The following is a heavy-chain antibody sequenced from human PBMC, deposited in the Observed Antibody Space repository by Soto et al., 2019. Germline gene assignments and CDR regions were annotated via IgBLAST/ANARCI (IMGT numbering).Heavy chain of an antibody. CDR1: GFTFSSHA. Sequence: EVQLLESGGGLVQPGGSLRLSCTASGFTFSSHAMTWVRQAPGKGLEWVSGLSDSGGSTYYADSVKGRFTISRDNSRNTLYLQMTTLRAEDTAVYYCAKVSSSWYSGFFAIGGQGTLVTVSS. CDR2: LSDSGGST. J-gene: IGHJ4*02. D-gene: IGHD6-13*01. V-gene: IGHV3-23*01. CDR3: AKVSSSWYSGFFAI.